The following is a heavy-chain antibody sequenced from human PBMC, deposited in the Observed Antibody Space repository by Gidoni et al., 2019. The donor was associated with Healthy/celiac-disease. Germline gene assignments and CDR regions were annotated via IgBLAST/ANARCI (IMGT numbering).Heavy chain of an antibody. CDR2: ISGSGGST. CDR1: GFTFSSYA. D-gene: IGHD4-17*01. Sequence: EVQLLSSGGVLVQPGVSLSLSCAASGFTFSSYAMSWVRQAPGKGLEWVSDISGSGGSTYYADSVKGRFTISRDNSKNTLYLQMNSLRAEDTAVYYCAKSITNGDTTAGYWGQGTLVTVSS. CDR3: AKSITNGDTTAGY. J-gene: IGHJ4*02. V-gene: IGHV3-23*01.